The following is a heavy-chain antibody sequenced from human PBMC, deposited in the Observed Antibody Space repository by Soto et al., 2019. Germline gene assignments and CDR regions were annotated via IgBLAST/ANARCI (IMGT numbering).Heavy chain of an antibody. CDR2: ISGSGGST. CDR1: GFTFSSYA. CDR3: AKDGWGVVAATRWFDP. V-gene: IGHV3-23*01. Sequence: GGSLRLSCAASGFTFSSYAMSWVRQAPGKGLEWVSAISGSGGSTYYADSVKGRFTISRDNSKNTLYLQMNSLRAEDTAVYYCAKDGWGVVAATRWFDPWGQGTLVTVSS. J-gene: IGHJ5*02. D-gene: IGHD2-15*01.